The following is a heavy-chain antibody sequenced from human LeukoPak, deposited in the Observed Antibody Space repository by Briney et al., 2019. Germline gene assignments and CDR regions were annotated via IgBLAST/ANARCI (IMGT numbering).Heavy chain of an antibody. V-gene: IGHV1-2*04. CDR2: INPNSGGT. Sequence: ASVKVSCKASGYTFTGYYMHWVRQAPGQGLEWMGWINPNSGGTNYAQKFQGWVTMTRDTSISTAYMELSRLRSDDTAVYYCARGIIAGTAGLDFDYWGQGTLVTVSS. J-gene: IGHJ4*02. D-gene: IGHD1-1*01. CDR1: GYTFTGYY. CDR3: ARGIIAGTAGLDFDY.